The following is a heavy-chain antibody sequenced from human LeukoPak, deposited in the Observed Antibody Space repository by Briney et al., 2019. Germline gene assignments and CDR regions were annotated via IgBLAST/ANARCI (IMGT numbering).Heavy chain of an antibody. V-gene: IGHV4-39*01. CDR1: GVSISSSSYY. D-gene: IGHD6-19*01. Sequence: KPSETLSLTCTVSGVSISSSSYYWGWIRQPPGKGLEWIGSIYYSGSTYYNASLKSRVTISVDTSKNQFSLRLNSVTAADTAVYYCARQTSRPYSSGYDSWGQGILVTVSS. CDR3: ARQTSRPYSSGYDS. CDR2: IYYSGST. J-gene: IGHJ4*02.